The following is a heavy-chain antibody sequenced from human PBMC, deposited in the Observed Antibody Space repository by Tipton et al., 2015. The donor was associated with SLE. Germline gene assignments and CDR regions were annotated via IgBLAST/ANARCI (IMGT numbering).Heavy chain of an antibody. CDR2: IYHSGSI. J-gene: IGHJ6*03. V-gene: IGHV4-38-2*01. CDR1: GYSITSDNY. Sequence: TLSLTCVVSGYSITSDNYWDWIRQPPGKGLEWIGSIYHSGSIYYNPSFESRVTLSIDTSKNQFSLKLTSVTAADTAVYYCATQRGDILTGYYNYYYMDVWGKGTTVTVSS. D-gene: IGHD3-9*01. CDR3: ATQRGDILTGYYNYYYMDV.